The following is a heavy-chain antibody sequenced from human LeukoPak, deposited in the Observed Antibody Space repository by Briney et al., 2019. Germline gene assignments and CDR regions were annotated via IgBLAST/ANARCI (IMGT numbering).Heavy chain of an antibody. Sequence: GGSLRLSCATSGFTFSSHGIHWVRQAPGKGLEWVALIWYDGSNKDYAHSVKGRFTISRDNSKNTVYLQMNSLRAEDTAVYYCARDRDRRSWCFGAFDIWGQGTLVTVSS. CDR1: GFTFSSHG. CDR2: IWYDGSNK. J-gene: IGHJ3*02. CDR3: ARDRDRRSWCFGAFDI. D-gene: IGHD6-13*01. V-gene: IGHV3-33*01.